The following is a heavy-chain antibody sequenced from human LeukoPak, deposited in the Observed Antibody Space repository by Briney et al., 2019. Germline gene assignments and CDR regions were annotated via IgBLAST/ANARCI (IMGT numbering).Heavy chain of an antibody. V-gene: IGHV3-33*01. Sequence: GGSLRLSCAASGFTFSSYGMHWVRQAPGKGLEWVAFIWYDGINKYYGDPVKGRFTISRDDSKNTLYLQMNSLSAEDTAVYYCARDAGERWTIDFDFWGQGTPVTVSS. CDR1: GFTFSSYG. CDR2: IWYDGINK. CDR3: ARDAGERWTIDFDF. D-gene: IGHD4-23*01. J-gene: IGHJ4*02.